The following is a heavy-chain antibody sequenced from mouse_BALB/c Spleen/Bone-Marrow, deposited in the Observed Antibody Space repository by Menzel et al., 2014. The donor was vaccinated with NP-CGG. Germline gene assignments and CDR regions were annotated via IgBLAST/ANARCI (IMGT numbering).Heavy chain of an antibody. V-gene: IGHV2-9*02. D-gene: IGHD2-3*01. CDR2: IWAGGST. Sequence: VQLQESAPGLVAPSQCLSITCTVSGFSLTCYRVHWVRQPPGKGLEWPGAIWAGGSTNYNSAHMSGLSISNANSKTQVFLKMNSLQTDDKAMYYCVRGGGDGYYNWYFDVWGAGTTVTVSS. J-gene: IGHJ1*01. CDR1: GFSLTCYR. CDR3: VRGGGDGYYNWYFDV.